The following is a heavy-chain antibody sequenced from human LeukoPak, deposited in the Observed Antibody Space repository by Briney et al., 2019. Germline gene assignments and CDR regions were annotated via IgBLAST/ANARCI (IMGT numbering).Heavy chain of an antibody. CDR1: GYSFTSYL. Sequence: GESLKISCKASGYSFTSYLIGWVRQMPGKGLEWMGIIYTGDSDTRYSPSFQGQVTISVDKSISTAYLQWRSLKASDTAIYYCARPIAGAGTDLGYWGQGTLVTVSS. CDR3: ARPIAGAGTDLGY. D-gene: IGHD6-13*01. V-gene: IGHV5-51*01. CDR2: IYTGDSDT. J-gene: IGHJ4*02.